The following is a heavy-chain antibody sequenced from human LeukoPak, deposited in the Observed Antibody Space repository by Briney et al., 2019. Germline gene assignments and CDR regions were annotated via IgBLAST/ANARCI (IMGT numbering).Heavy chain of an antibody. CDR3: ATDRAWFDP. J-gene: IGHJ5*02. CDR2: IKSKIGGATA. D-gene: IGHD3-10*01. CDR1: GITFSTAW. V-gene: IGHV3-15*01. Sequence: PGGSLRLSCAASGITFSTAWMSWCRQAPGKGLEWVGRIKSKIGGATADYAAPVKDRFTISRDDSKNTLYLQMNSLKTEDTAVYYCATDRAWFDPWGQGTLVTVSS.